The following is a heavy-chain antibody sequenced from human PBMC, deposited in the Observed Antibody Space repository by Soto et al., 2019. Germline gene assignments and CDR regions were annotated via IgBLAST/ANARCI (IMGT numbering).Heavy chain of an antibody. CDR1: GFTFSSYA. Sequence: GESLKISCAASGFTFSSYAMSWVRQAPGKGLEWVSAISGSGGSTYYADSVKGRFTISRDNSKNTLYLQMNSLRAEDTAVYYCAKPPLAYCGGDCYRRNWFDPWGQGTLVTVSS. J-gene: IGHJ5*02. CDR3: AKPPLAYCGGDCYRRNWFDP. V-gene: IGHV3-23*01. D-gene: IGHD2-21*02. CDR2: ISGSGGST.